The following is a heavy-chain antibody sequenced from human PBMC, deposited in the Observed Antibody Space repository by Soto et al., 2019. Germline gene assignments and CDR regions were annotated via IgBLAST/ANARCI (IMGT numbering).Heavy chain of an antibody. Sequence: ASVKVSCKASGYTFTSCYMHWVRQAPGQGLEWMGLINPNSGGTNYAQKFQGWVTMTRDTSISAAYMELSRLRSDDTAVYYCARVRGSSMVTNYYGMDVWGQGTTVTVSS. J-gene: IGHJ6*02. CDR2: INPNSGGT. CDR1: GYTFTSCY. V-gene: IGHV1-2*04. D-gene: IGHD2-21*02. CDR3: ARVRGSSMVTNYYGMDV.